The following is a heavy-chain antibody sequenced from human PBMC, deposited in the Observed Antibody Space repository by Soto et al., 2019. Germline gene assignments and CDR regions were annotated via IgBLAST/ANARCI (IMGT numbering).Heavy chain of an antibody. J-gene: IGHJ4*02. D-gene: IGHD7-27*01. CDR1: GFTFSVSA. CDR3: TRHDPGERDY. CDR2: IRSKANSYAT. V-gene: IGHV3-73*01. Sequence: GGSLRLSSAASGFTFSVSAMHWVRQASGRGLEWVGRIRSKANSYATAYAASVKGRFTISRDESKNTAYLLMNSLKTEDTAVYYCTRHDPGERDYWGQGTLVTVSS.